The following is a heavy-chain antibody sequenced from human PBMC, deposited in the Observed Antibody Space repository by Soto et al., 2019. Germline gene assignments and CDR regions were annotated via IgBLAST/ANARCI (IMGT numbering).Heavy chain of an antibody. J-gene: IGHJ6*02. D-gene: IGHD4-17*01. CDR3: ARGDATKIVVTTYYGMDV. CDR1: GGSLSNYG. Sequence: QVQLVQSGAEVKKPGSSVKVSCKASGGSLSNYGISWVRQAPGQGLEWMGGIIPVFGTATYAQKFQGRVTITEDESTSIVYMDVTSLTSEDTAVYYCARGDATKIVVTTYYGMDVWGQGTTVTVSS. CDR2: IIPVFGTA. V-gene: IGHV1-69*12.